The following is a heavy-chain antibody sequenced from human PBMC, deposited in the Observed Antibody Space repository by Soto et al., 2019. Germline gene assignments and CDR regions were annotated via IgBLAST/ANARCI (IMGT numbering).Heavy chain of an antibody. J-gene: IGHJ4*02. CDR3: ARVKAATHYDY. V-gene: IGHV1-18*01. CDR1: GYTFTSYG. D-gene: IGHD2-15*01. CDR2: ISAYNGNT. Sequence: ASVKVPCKASGYTFTSYGISWVRQAPGQGLEWMGWISAYNGNTNYAQKLQGRVTMTTDTSTSTAYMELRSLRSDDTAVYYRARVKAATHYDYWGQGTPVTVSS.